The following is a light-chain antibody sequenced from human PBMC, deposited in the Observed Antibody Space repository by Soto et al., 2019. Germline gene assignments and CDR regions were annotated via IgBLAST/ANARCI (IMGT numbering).Light chain of an antibody. CDR2: GAS. J-gene: IGKJ3*01. V-gene: IGKV3-20*01. CDR3: QQYGASPFT. Sequence: EIVLTLSPGTLSLSPGESATLSCKASESIYINSFAWYYQKPGQPPRLLIYGASTRATGIPDRFSGSESGTDFVLSIDRLEVEDSGIYYCQQYGASPFTFGPGTRVDIK. CDR1: ESIYINS.